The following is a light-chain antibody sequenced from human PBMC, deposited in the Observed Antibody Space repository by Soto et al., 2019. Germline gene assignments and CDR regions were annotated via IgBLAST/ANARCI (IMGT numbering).Light chain of an antibody. CDR2: EVT. V-gene: IGLV2-8*01. CDR3: CSYVGSNNYV. Sequence: QSVLTQPPSASGSPLQSVAISCTGTSSDVGGYNYVSWYQQYPGKAPKLIMYEVTKRPSGVPDRFSGSKSGNTASLTVSGLQAEDEADYYCCSYVGSNNYVFGTGTKVTVL. CDR1: SSDVGGYNY. J-gene: IGLJ1*01.